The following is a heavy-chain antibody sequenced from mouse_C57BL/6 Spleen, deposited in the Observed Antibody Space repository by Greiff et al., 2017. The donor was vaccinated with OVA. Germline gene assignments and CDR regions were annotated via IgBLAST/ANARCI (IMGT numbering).Heavy chain of an antibody. D-gene: IGHD3-3*01. CDR3: AREGWDVNFDY. CDR2: INPGSGGT. J-gene: IGHJ2*01. Sequence: QVQLQQSGAELVRPGPSVKVSCKASGYAFTNYLIEWVKQRPGQGLEWIGVINPGSGGTNYNEKFKGKATLTADKSSSTAYMQLSSLTSEDSAVYFCAREGWDVNFDYWGQGTTLTVSS. CDR1: GYAFTNYL. V-gene: IGHV1-54*01.